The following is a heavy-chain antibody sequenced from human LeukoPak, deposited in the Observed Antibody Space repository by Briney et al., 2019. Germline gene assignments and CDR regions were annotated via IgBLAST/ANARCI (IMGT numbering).Heavy chain of an antibody. CDR2: INAGNGNT. D-gene: IGHD3-10*01. J-gene: IGHJ5*02. Sequence: ASVTVSFKASGYTFTSYAMHWVRQAPGQRLEWMGWINAGNGNTKYSQKFQGRVTITRDTSASTAYMELSSLRSEDTAVYYCARPRYYGSGASTEFDPWGQGTLVTVSS. CDR1: GYTFTSYA. CDR3: ARPRYYGSGASTEFDP. V-gene: IGHV1-3*01.